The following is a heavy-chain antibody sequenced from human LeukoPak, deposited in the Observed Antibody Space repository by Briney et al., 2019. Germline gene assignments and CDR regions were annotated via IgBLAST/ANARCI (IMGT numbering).Heavy chain of an antibody. Sequence: SETLSLTCTVSGGSIISSSYYWGWLRQPPGKGLEWIGSIYYSGNTDYNPSLKSRVTISVETSKNQFSLKLSSVTAADTAVYYCARDGVHVAVLHYYYYMDVWGKGTTVTVSS. J-gene: IGHJ6*03. V-gene: IGHV4-39*07. CDR2: IYYSGNT. D-gene: IGHD2-15*01. CDR1: GGSIISSSYY. CDR3: ARDGVHVAVLHYYYYMDV.